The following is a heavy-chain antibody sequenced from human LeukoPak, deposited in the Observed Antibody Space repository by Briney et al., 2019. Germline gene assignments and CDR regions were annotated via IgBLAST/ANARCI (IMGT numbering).Heavy chain of an antibody. J-gene: IGHJ4*02. D-gene: IGHD6-6*01. V-gene: IGHV1-2*02. CDR1: GYTFTGYY. Sequence: ASVKVSCKASGYTFTGYYMHWVRQAPGQGLEWMGWINPNSGGTNYAQKFQGRVTMTRDTSISTAYMELSRLRSDDTAVYYCARAREYSSPSRRTFDYWGQGTLVTVSS. CDR2: INPNSGGT. CDR3: ARAREYSSPSRRTFDY.